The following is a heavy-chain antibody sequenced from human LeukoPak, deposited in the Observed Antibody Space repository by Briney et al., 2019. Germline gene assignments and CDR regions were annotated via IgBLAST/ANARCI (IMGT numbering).Heavy chain of an antibody. J-gene: IGHJ4*02. CDR3: AKDARRTSGWYFFDY. CDR2: LSGSGGTT. Sequence: PGGSLRLSCAASGFTFSTYVMSWVRQAPGKGLEWVSGLSGSGGTTYHADSVKGRFTISRDNSTNTLYLEMNSLRAEDTAVYYCAKDARRTSGWYFFDYWGQGTLVTVSS. D-gene: IGHD6-19*01. V-gene: IGHV3-23*01. CDR1: GFTFSTYV.